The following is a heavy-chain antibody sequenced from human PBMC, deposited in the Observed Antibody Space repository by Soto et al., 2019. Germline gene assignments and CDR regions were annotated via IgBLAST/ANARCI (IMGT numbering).Heavy chain of an antibody. CDR3: ARGLITGSHYSGGWYYFDS. Sequence: SETLSLTCAVSGGSISSGGYSWSWIRQPPGKGLEWIGYIYHSGSTYYNPSLKSRVTISVDTSNSQFSLELSSVTAADTAVYYCARGLITGSHYSGGWYYFDSWGQGTQVTVSS. D-gene: IGHD6-19*01. V-gene: IGHV4-30-2*01. J-gene: IGHJ4*02. CDR2: IYHSGST. CDR1: GGSISSGGYS.